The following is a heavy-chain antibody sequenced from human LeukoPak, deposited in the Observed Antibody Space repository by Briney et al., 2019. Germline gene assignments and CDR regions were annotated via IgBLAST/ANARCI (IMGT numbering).Heavy chain of an antibody. CDR2: SRNKANSYTT. CDR1: GFTLSDHC. Sequence: PGGSLRLSCAASGFTLSDHCMDWVRQAPGKGLEWVGCSRNKANSYTTEYAASVKGRFTISRDDSKNSLYLQMNSLDSEDTAVYYCARPQVGATRYFQHWGQGTLVTVSS. J-gene: IGHJ1*01. D-gene: IGHD1-26*01. V-gene: IGHV3-72*01. CDR3: ARPQVGATRYFQH.